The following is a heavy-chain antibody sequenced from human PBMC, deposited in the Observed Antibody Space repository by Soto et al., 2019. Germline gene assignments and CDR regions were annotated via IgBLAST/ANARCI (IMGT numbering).Heavy chain of an antibody. D-gene: IGHD2-15*01. V-gene: IGHV1-18*01. Sequence: QVQLVQSGAEVKKPGASVKVSCKASGYTFTSYGISWVRQAPGQGLEWMGWTSAYNGNTNYAQKLQGRVTMTTDTSTSTGYMGLRSLRSDDTAVYYCARRRWVVGGYYYGVDVWGQGTTVTVSS. CDR3: ARRRWVVGGYYYGVDV. CDR2: TSAYNGNT. J-gene: IGHJ6*02. CDR1: GYTFTSYG.